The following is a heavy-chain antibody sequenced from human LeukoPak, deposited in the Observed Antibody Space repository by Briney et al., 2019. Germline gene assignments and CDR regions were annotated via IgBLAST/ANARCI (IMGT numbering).Heavy chain of an antibody. CDR3: AKDIHAVWHTLAAAGDYWYFDL. J-gene: IGHJ2*01. CDR1: GFTFSSYA. V-gene: IGHV3-23*01. Sequence: PGGSLRLSCAASGFTFSSYAMSWVRQAPGKGLEWVSAISGSGGSTYYADSVKGRFTISRDNSKNTLYLQMNSLRAEDTAVYYCAKDIHAVWHTLAAAGDYWYFDLWGRGTLVTVSS. CDR2: ISGSGGST. D-gene: IGHD6-13*01.